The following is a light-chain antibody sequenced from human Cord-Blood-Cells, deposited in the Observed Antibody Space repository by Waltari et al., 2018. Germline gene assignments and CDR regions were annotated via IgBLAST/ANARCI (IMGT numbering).Light chain of an antibody. CDR2: EGS. CDR3: CSYAGSSVV. Sequence: QAALTQPASVSGSPGESITIPRTGPSSFVGRYHLVTWYHQHPGKAPKLMIYEGSKRPSGVSNRFAGSKSGNTAYLTISGLQAEDEADYYCCSYAGSSVVFGGGTKLTVL. J-gene: IGLJ2*01. V-gene: IGLV2-23*01. CDR1: SSFVGRYHL.